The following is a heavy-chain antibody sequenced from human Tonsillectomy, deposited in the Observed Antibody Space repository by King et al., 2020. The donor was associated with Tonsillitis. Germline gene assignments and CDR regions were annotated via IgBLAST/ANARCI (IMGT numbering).Heavy chain of an antibody. Sequence: VQLVESGGGLVQPGRSLRLSCAASGFTFDDYAMHWVRQAPGKGLEWVSGISWNSGNIGYADSVKGRFTISRDNAKNSLYLQMNSLRVEDTALYYCAKDLSPEYCSGGSHDYYCGMDVWGQGTTVTVSS. J-gene: IGHJ6*02. CDR2: ISWNSGNI. CDR1: GFTFDDYA. CDR3: AKDLSPEYCSGGSHDYYCGMDV. V-gene: IGHV3-9*01. D-gene: IGHD2-15*01.